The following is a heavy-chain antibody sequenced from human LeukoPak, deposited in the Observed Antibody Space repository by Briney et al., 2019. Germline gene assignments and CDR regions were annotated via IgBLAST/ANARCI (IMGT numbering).Heavy chain of an antibody. J-gene: IGHJ4*02. D-gene: IGHD5-12*01. Sequence: SETLSLTCSVSGGSIGSYHWNWIRQPSGKGLEWIGIVFNNGGTKHNPSLKSRVAISVDTSKNQFALKLSSVTASDTAVYYCVASYGGYVLDYWGQGALVIVSS. V-gene: IGHV4-59*01. CDR3: VASYGGYVLDY. CDR1: GGSIGSYH. CDR2: VFNNGGT.